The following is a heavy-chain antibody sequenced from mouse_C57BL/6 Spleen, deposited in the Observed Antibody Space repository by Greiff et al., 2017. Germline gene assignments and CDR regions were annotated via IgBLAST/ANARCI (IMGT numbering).Heavy chain of an antibody. CDR2: IHPDSGST. V-gene: IGHV1-64*01. D-gene: IGHD1-1*01. J-gene: IGHJ4*01. CDR3: ASGYDSRGAMDY. Sequence: VQLQQSGAELVKPGASVKLSCTASGYTFTDDCMHWVKQRPGQGLEWIGMIHPDSGSTNYTAKFKGKATLTVDKSSSTAYMQLSSLTSEDSAVYYCASGYDSRGAMDYWGQGTSVTVSA. CDR1: GYTFTDDC.